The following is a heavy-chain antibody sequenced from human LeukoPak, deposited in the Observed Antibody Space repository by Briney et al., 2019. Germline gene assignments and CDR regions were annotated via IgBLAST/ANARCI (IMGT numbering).Heavy chain of an antibody. J-gene: IGHJ4*02. V-gene: IGHV3-48*03. CDR3: AKATGYLL. Sequence: PGGSLRLSCAASGFTFSTYEMNWVRQAPGKGLEWVSYITDSGRTIYYADSVKGRFTISRDNAKNSLFLQMNSLRAEDTAVYYCAKATGYLLWGQGTLVIVSS. CDR2: ITDSGRTI. CDR1: GFTFSTYE. D-gene: IGHD1-14*01.